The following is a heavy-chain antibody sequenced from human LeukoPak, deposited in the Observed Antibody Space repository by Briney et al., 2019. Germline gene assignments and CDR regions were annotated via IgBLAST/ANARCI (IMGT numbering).Heavy chain of an antibody. CDR3: ARYYSSGSIDY. V-gene: IGHV4-59*01. CDR1: GGSISSYY. D-gene: IGHD6-19*01. J-gene: IGHJ4*02. Sequence: SETLSLTCTVSGGSISSYYWSWIPQPPGKGLEWIGYIYYSGSTNYNPSLKSRVTISVDTSKNQFSLKLSSVTAADTAVYYCARYYSSGSIDYWGQGTLVTVSS. CDR2: IYYSGST.